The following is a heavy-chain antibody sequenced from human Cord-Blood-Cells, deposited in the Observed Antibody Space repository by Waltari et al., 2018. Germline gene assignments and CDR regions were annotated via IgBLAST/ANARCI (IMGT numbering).Heavy chain of an antibody. CDR2: FDPEDGET. V-gene: IGHV1-24*01. CDR1: GYTLPELS. CDR3: ATRWGGGFYYFDY. D-gene: IGHD2-15*01. Sequence: VQLVQSGAEVQKPGASVKVSCQVSGYTLPELSSPSVRQAPGKGLEWMGGFDPEDGETIYAQKFQGRVTMTEDTSTDTAYMELSSLRSEDTAVYYCATRWGGGFYYFDYWGQGTLVTVSS. J-gene: IGHJ4*02.